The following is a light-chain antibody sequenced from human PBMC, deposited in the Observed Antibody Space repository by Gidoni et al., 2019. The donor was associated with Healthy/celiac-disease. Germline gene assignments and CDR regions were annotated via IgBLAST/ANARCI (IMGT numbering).Light chain of an antibody. Sequence: SYVLTLPPSVSVASGLTARITCGGNNIGRKSVHWYQQKPGQAPVLVVYDDSVPPSGTAERFSGSDSGNTATLAISRVEAGDEAGYYCQVWDSSRDHWVFGGGTKLTV. CDR3: QVWDSSRDHWV. J-gene: IGLJ3*02. CDR2: DDS. CDR1: NIGRKS. V-gene: IGLV3-21*02.